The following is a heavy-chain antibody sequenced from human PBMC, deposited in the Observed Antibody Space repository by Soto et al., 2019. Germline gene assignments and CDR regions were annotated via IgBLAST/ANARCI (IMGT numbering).Heavy chain of an antibody. CDR3: ARMHATDYGEPLDY. Sequence: QVTLKESGPVLVKPTETLTLTCTASGFSLSNARMGVSWIRQPPGKALEWLAHIFSNDEKSYSTSLKSRLTISKDTSKSQVVLTMTNMDPVDTATYYCARMHATDYGEPLDYWGQGTLVTVSS. D-gene: IGHD4-17*01. J-gene: IGHJ4*02. CDR1: GFSLSNARMG. CDR2: IFSNDEK. V-gene: IGHV2-26*01.